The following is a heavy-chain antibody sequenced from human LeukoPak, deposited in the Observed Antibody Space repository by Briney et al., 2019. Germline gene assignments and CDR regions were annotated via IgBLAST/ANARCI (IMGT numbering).Heavy chain of an antibody. CDR3: ARGPYKQQLVRRMKNWFDH. CDR1: GASFSGYY. J-gene: IGHJ5*02. CDR2: INHSGST. Sequence: SETLSLTCAVYGASFSGYYWSWIRQPPGKGLEWLGEINHSGSTNYNPSLKSRVTISVDTSKNQFSLKLSSVTAADTAVYYCARGPYKQQLVRRMKNWFDHWGQGTLVTVSS. D-gene: IGHD6-13*01. V-gene: IGHV4-34*01.